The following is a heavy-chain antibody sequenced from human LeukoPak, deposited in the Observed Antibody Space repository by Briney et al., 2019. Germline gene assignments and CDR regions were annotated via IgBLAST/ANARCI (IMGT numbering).Heavy chain of an antibody. D-gene: IGHD6-6*01. J-gene: IGHJ4*02. V-gene: IGHV1-2*02. CDR2: INPNSGGT. CDR3: ARVPGIAARPPFDY. Sequence: ASVKVSCKASRYTFTGYYMHWVRQAPGQGLEWMGWINPNSGGTNYAQKFQGRVTMTRDTSISTAYMELSRLRSDDTAVYYCARVPGIAARPPFDYWGQGTLVTVSS. CDR1: RYTFTGYY.